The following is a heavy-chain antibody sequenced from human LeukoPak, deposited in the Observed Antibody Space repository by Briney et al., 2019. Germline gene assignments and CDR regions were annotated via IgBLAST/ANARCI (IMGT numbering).Heavy chain of an antibody. Sequence: PSXXXXLTCTVSGGSISSYYWSWIRQPPGKGLEWIGYIYYSGSTNYNPSLKSRVTISVDTSKNQFSLKLSSVTAADTAVYYCARGAPTIFNPWGQGTLVTVSS. CDR2: IYYSGST. CDR1: GGSISSYY. J-gene: IGHJ5*02. CDR3: ARGAPTIFNP. V-gene: IGHV4-59*01. D-gene: IGHD3-3*01.